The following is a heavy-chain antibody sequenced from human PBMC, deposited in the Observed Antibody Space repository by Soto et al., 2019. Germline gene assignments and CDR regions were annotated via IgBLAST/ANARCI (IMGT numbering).Heavy chain of an antibody. CDR2: ISAYNGNT. Sequence: GASVKVSCKASGYTFTSYGISWVRQAPGQGLEWMGWISAYNGNTNYAQKLQGRVTMTTDTSTSTAYMELRSLRSDDTAVYYCARDAPVTIFGVVITGNFDYWGQGTLVTVAS. J-gene: IGHJ4*02. D-gene: IGHD3-3*01. CDR3: ARDAPVTIFGVVITGNFDY. CDR1: GYTFTSYG. V-gene: IGHV1-18*01.